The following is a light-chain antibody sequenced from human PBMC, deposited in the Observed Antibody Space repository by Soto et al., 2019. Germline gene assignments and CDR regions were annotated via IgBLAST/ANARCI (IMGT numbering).Light chain of an antibody. J-gene: IGLJ1*01. V-gene: IGLV2-14*01. CDR1: SRDVGGYNS. Sequence: QSVLTQPASVSGSPGLSIAISCTGTSRDVGGYNSVSWYQQQPGKVPKLMIYDVSNRPSGVSNRFSGSKSGNTASLTISGLQAEDECDYYCSSYTSGGSYVFGTGTKLTVL. CDR2: DVS. CDR3: SSYTSGGSYV.